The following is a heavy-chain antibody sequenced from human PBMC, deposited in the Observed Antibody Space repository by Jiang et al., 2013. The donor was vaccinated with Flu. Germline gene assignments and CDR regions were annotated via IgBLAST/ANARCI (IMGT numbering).Heavy chain of an antibody. V-gene: IGHV4-39*01. D-gene: IGHD3-10*01. Sequence: SLKSRVTISVDRSKNQXSLKLSSVTAADTAVYYCARQGYYGSGRSQFDYWGQGTLVTVSS. CDR3: ARQGYYGSGRSQFDY. J-gene: IGHJ4*02.